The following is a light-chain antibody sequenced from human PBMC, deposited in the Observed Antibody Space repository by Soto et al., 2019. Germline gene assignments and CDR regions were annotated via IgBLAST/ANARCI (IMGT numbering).Light chain of an antibody. Sequence: QSVLTQPPSASGTPGQRVTISCSGSSSNIGSNAVNWYQQLPGTAPKLLIYSNGQRPSGVPDRFSGAKSGTSASLAISGLQSDDEADYYCATWDDSLNGHWVFGRGTKLTVL. CDR1: SSNIGSNA. J-gene: IGLJ3*02. CDR2: SNG. CDR3: ATWDDSLNGHWV. V-gene: IGLV1-44*01.